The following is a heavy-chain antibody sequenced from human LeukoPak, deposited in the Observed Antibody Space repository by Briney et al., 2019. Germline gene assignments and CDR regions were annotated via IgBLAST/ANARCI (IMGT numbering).Heavy chain of an antibody. J-gene: IGHJ4*02. V-gene: IGHV3-21*01. CDR1: GFNFSTYS. CDR2: ISSRSSYI. Sequence: GGSLRLSCAASGFNFSTYSMNWVRQAPGKGLEWLSSISSRSSYIYSADSVKGRFTISRDNSKNTLYLQMNSLRAEDTAVYYCARSSVGYYYGSGSYAQFDYWGQGTLVTVSS. D-gene: IGHD3-10*01. CDR3: ARSSVGYYYGSGSYAQFDY.